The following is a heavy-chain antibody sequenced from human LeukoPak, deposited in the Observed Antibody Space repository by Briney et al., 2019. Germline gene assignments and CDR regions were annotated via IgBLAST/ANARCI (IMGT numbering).Heavy chain of an antibody. D-gene: IGHD3-10*01. CDR3: ARDHITMIRGVSYCYYGMDV. J-gene: IGHJ6*02. CDR1: GFPISTNY. CDR2: IYSGGNT. V-gene: IGHV3-53*01. Sequence: GGSLRLSCAASGFPISTNYMSWVRQAPGKGPEWVSIIYSGGNTFYADSVKGRFTISRDSSKNTLFLQMISLRAEDTAVYYCARDHITMIRGVSYCYYGMDVWGQGTTVTVSS.